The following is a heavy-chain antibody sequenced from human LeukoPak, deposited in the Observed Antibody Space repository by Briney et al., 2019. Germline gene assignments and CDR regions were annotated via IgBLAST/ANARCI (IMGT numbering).Heavy chain of an antibody. CDR3: ARLSGRVVCSAGSCYIDS. D-gene: IGHD2-15*01. CDR2: IYPGDSDT. CDR1: GYRFTSDS. Sequence: GGSLKISCKGSGYRFTSDSIGWVRQIPGKGLEWMGIIYPGDSDTRYSPSFQGQVTISADKSVNTAYLQWSSLKASDTAMYYCARLSGRVVCSAGSCYIDSWGQGTLVTVSS. V-gene: IGHV5-51*01. J-gene: IGHJ4*02.